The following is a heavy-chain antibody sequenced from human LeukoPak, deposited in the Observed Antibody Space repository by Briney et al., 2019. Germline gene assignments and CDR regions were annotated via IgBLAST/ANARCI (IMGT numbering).Heavy chain of an antibody. CDR3: ARCSGGSGSCYYGMDV. Sequence: GGSLRLSCAASGFTFSSYSLNWVRQAPGKGLEWVSSISSSAYIYYADSVKGRFTISRDNAKNSVYLQMNSLRAEDTAVYYCARCSGGSGSCYYGMDVWGQGTTVTVSS. CDR2: ISSSAYI. CDR1: GFTFSSYS. V-gene: IGHV3-21*01. J-gene: IGHJ6*02. D-gene: IGHD2-15*01.